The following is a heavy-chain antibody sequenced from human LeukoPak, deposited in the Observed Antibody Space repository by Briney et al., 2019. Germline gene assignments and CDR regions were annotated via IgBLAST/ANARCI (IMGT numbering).Heavy chain of an antibody. V-gene: IGHV3-7*03. CDR3: ARVQWLAAYYFDY. CDR1: GFTFSSYW. J-gene: IGHJ4*02. Sequence: GGSLRLSCAASGFTFSSYWMSWVRQAPGKGLEWVANINQDGSEKYYVDSVKGRFTISRGNAKNSLYLQMNSLRAEDTAVYYCARVQWLAAYYFDYWGQGTLVTVSS. D-gene: IGHD6-19*01. CDR2: INQDGSEK.